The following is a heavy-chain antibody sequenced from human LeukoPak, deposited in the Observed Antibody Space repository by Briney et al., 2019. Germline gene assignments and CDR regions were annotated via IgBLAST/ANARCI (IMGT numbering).Heavy chain of an antibody. J-gene: IGHJ5*02. V-gene: IGHV3-74*01. Sequence: GGSLRLSCAASGFTFSSHWMHWVRQAPGKGLVWVSRINSDGSSTSYADSVKGRFTISRGNAKNTLYLQMNSLRAEDTAVYYCARDYHGDWFDPWGQGTLVTVSS. CDR2: INSDGSST. CDR1: GFTFSSHW. CDR3: ARDYHGDWFDP. D-gene: IGHD4-17*01.